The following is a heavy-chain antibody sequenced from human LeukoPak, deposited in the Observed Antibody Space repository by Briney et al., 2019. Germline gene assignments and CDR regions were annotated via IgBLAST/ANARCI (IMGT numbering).Heavy chain of an antibody. Sequence: GGSLRLSCAASGFSFSDYYMSWIRQAPGKGREWVSYISSSAGNRHYADSVKGRFTISRDNAKNSLYLQMSGLRAEDTAVYYCARDPSDSYGDCWGQGTLVTVSS. CDR1: GFSFSDYY. D-gene: IGHD5-18*01. CDR3: ARDPSDSYGDC. J-gene: IGHJ4*02. V-gene: IGHV3-11*01. CDR2: ISSSAGNR.